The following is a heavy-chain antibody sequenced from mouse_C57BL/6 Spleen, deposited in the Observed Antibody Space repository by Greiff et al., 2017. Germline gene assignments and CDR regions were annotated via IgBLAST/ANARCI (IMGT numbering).Heavy chain of an antibody. CDR1: GYAFTNYL. CDR3: ARSDYSNYFFAY. V-gene: IGHV1-54*01. D-gene: IGHD2-5*01. CDR2: INPGSGGT. Sequence: QVQLQQSGAELVRPGTSMKVSCKASGYAFTNYLIEWVKQRPGQGLEWIGVINPGSGGTNYNEKFKGKATLTADKSSSTAYMQLSSLTSEDSAVYFCARSDYSNYFFAYWGQGTLVTVSA. J-gene: IGHJ3*01.